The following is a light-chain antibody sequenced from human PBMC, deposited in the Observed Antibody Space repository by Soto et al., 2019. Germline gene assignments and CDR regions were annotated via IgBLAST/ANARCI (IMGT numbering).Light chain of an antibody. V-gene: IGLV2-23*01. CDR2: EDS. CDR3: CSYAGRTL. Sequence: QSALTQPASVSGSPGQSITISCTGTSSDVGSYNLVSWYQQHPGKAPKLMIYEDSKRPSGVSNRFSGSKSGNTASLTISGLQAEDEADYYCCSYAGRTLFGGGTKLTVL. J-gene: IGLJ2*01. CDR1: SSDVGSYNL.